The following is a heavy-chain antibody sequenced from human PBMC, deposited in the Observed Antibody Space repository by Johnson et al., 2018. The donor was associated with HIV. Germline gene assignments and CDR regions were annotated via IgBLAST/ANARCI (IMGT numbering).Heavy chain of an antibody. D-gene: IGHD1-26*01. J-gene: IGHJ3*02. V-gene: IGHV3-23*04. CDR1: GFIFSNYA. Sequence: VQLVESGGGLVQPGRSLRLSCAASGFIFSNYAMTWVRQAPGKGLEWVSGISGSGGSTYYADSVKGRFTISRDSSKNTPYLQINSLRAEDTAVYYCAKGGSYAPFDAFDIWGRGTMVTVSS. CDR2: ISGSGGST. CDR3: AKGGSYAPFDAFDI.